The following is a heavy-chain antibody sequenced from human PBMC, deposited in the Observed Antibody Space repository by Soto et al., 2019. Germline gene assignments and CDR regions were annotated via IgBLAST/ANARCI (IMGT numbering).Heavy chain of an antibody. CDR1: GGTFSSYA. Sequence: QVQLVQSGAEVKKPGSSVKVSCKASGGTFSSYAISWVRQAPGQGLEWMGGIIPIFGTANYAQKFQGRVRITADESTSTAYMELSSLRSEDTAVYYCARDLRPPDCSSTSCYTGGYYYYGMDVWGQGTTVTVSS. CDR2: IIPIFGTA. J-gene: IGHJ6*02. CDR3: ARDLRPPDCSSTSCYTGGYYYYGMDV. D-gene: IGHD2-2*02. V-gene: IGHV1-69*01.